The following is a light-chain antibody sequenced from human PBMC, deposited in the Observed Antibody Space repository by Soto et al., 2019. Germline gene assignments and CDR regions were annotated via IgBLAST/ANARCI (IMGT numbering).Light chain of an antibody. CDR3: GSWDSSLSAYV. CDR2: DDN. CDR1: SPNIGGNS. V-gene: IGLV1-51*01. J-gene: IGLJ1*01. Sequence: HSVLTQPPSVSAAPRQKVTISFSGSSPNIGGNSVSWYQQLPGAAPKLLIYDDNKRPSGIPDRFSGSKSGTSATLGITGFQTGDEADYYCGSWDSSLSAYVFGTGTKVTVL.